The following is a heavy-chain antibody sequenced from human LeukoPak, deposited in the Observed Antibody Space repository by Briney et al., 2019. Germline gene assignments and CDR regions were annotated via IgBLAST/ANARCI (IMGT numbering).Heavy chain of an antibody. CDR1: GGSISSYY. D-gene: IGHD4-17*01. Sequence: SETLSLTCTVSGGSISSYYWSWIRQPPGKGLEWIAYIYYTGSTNYNPSLRSRVTISLDTSKNQFSLKLSSVTAADTAVFYCARVVTTGSYFDYWGQGTLVTVSS. CDR3: ARVVTTGSYFDY. CDR2: IYYTGST. J-gene: IGHJ4*02. V-gene: IGHV4-59*01.